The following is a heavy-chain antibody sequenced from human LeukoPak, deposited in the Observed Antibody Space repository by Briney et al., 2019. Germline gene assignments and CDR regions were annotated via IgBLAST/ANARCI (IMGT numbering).Heavy chain of an antibody. CDR1: VFTFSRYW. CDR2: NSCCGSNI. Sequence: GGALTLSCAASVFTFSRYWMHCVRQVPGKGRVWVSRNSCCGSNIIFADSVKGRFAIYRDNAKSTLYLEMNSLRAEDTAVYFCSRDQTTAGPSTVDCWGQGTLVTVSP. D-gene: IGHD4-11*01. V-gene: IGHV3-74*01. J-gene: IGHJ4*02. CDR3: SRDQTTAGPSTVDC.